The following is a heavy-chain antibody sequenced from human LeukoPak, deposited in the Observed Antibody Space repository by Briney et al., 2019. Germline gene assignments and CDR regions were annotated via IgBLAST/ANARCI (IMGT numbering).Heavy chain of an antibody. CDR1: GGSISSGGYY. CDR3: ARYMVRRVAVYYHGMDV. D-gene: IGHD3-10*01. CDR2: IYYSGST. J-gene: IGHJ6*02. Sequence: SETLSLTCTVSGGSISSGGYYWSWIRQHPGKGLEWIGYIYYSGSTYYNPSLKSRVTISVDTSKNQFSLQLSSVTAADTAVYYCARYMVRRVAVYYHGMDVWGQGTTVTVSS. V-gene: IGHV4-31*03.